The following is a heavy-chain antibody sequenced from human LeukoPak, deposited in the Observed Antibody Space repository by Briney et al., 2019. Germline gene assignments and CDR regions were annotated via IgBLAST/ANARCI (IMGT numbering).Heavy chain of an antibody. Sequence: PGGSLRLSCAASGFTFSSYAMSWVRQAPGKGLEWVAFISSGGTSENYADSVKGRFTISRDNSKNTLYLRMNNLTPEDTAVYYCAKGYGSSTSYGNWFDPWGQGTLVTVSS. J-gene: IGHJ5*02. CDR1: GFTFSSYA. CDR2: ISSGGTSE. CDR3: AKGYGSSTSYGNWFDP. D-gene: IGHD2-2*01. V-gene: IGHV3-30*02.